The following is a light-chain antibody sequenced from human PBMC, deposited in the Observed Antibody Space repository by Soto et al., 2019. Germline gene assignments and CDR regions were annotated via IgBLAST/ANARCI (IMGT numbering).Light chain of an antibody. V-gene: IGKV1-5*01. CDR1: QTISSW. CDR2: DAS. CDR3: QQYHTSSIT. J-gene: IGKJ5*01. Sequence: GDRVTITCRASQTISSWLAWYQQKPAKAPNLLIYDASTLERGVPSRFSGTGSGTEFTLTIDRLQPDDFATYYCQQYHTSSITFGKGTR.